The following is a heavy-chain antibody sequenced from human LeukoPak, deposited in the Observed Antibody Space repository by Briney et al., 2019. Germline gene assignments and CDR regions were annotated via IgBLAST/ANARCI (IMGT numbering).Heavy chain of an antibody. V-gene: IGHV1-2*04. CDR1: GYTFTGYY. Sequence: ASVKVSCKASGYTFTGYYMHWVRQAPGQGLEWMGWINPNSGGTNYAQKFQGWVTMTRGTSISTAYMELSRLRSDDTAVYYCARGGMGYSSSWGKAFDIWGQGTMVTVSS. CDR2: INPNSGGT. CDR3: ARGGMGYSSSWGKAFDI. J-gene: IGHJ3*02. D-gene: IGHD6-13*01.